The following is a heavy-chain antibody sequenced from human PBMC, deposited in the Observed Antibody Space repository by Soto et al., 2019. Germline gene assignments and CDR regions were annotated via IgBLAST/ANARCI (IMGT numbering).Heavy chain of an antibody. CDR1: GGTFSSYA. V-gene: IGHV1-69*12. CDR2: IIPIFGTA. Sequence: QVQLVQSGAEVKKPGSSVKVSCKASGGTFSSYAISWVRQAPGQGLEWMGGIIPIFGTANYAQKFQGRVTITADESTSAAYMELSSLRSEDTAVYYCARELGRRVAADQKYDYWGQGTLVTVSS. CDR3: ARELGRRVAADQKYDY. J-gene: IGHJ4*02. D-gene: IGHD6-13*01.